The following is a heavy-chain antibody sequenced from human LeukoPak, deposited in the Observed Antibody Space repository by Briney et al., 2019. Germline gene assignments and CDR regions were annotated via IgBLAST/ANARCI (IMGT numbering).Heavy chain of an antibody. D-gene: IGHD3/OR15-3a*01. CDR1: GFTFSSYS. CDR2: ISSSSSYI. V-gene: IGHV3-21*01. CDR3: ARDGLEVDAFDI. Sequence: SGGSLRLSCAASGFTFSSYSMNWVRQAPGKGLEWVSSISSSSSYIYYADSVKGRFTISRDNAKNSLYLQMNSLSAEDTAVYYCARDGLEVDAFDIWGQGTMVTVSS. J-gene: IGHJ3*02.